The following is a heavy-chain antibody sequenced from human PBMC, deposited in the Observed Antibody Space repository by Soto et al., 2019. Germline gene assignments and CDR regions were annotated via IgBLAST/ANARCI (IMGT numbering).Heavy chain of an antibody. CDR2: ITKSGYL. CDR3: VRGGYFDSRGLYNPFDY. V-gene: IGHV3-21*01. J-gene: IGHJ4*02. Sequence: GGSLRIACAASGFTFGSYAMNWVRQAPGKGLEWVSSITKSGYLSYADSLKGRFTISRDNAKNSLFLQMNNLRAEDTAVYYCVRGGYFDSRGLYNPFDYWGQGALVTVSS. CDR1: GFTFGSYA. D-gene: IGHD3-22*01.